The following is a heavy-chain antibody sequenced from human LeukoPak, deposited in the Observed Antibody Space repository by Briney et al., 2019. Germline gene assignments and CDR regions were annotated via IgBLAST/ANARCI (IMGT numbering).Heavy chain of an antibody. Sequence: PSETLSLTCTVSGGSIGSYYWSWIRQPPRKGLEWIGYIYYSGSTNYNPSLKSRVTISVDTSKNQFSLKLSSVTAADTAVYYCARGLAVAGYYYYYYMDVWGKGTTVTVSS. CDR3: ARGLAVAGYYYYYYMDV. V-gene: IGHV4-59*01. CDR2: IYYSGST. D-gene: IGHD6-19*01. CDR1: GGSIGSYY. J-gene: IGHJ6*03.